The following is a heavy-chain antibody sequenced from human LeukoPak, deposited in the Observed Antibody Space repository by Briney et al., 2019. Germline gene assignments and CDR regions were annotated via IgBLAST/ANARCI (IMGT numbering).Heavy chain of an antibody. V-gene: IGHV3-30-3*02. J-gene: IGHJ4*02. CDR2: ISYDGSNK. D-gene: IGHD3-22*01. CDR3: AKRSRWLLRPATQGYFDY. CDR1: GFTFSSYA. Sequence: GRSLRLSCAASGFTFSSYAMHWVRQAPGKGLEWVAVISYDGSNKYYADSVKGRFTISRDNSKNTLYLQMNSLRAEDTAVYYCAKRSRWLLRPATQGYFDYWGQGTLVTVSS.